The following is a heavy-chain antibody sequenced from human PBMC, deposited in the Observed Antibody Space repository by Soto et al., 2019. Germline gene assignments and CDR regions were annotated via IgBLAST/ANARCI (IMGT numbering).Heavy chain of an antibody. J-gene: IGHJ5*02. CDR1: GYSFSAYY. D-gene: IGHD1-1*01. CDR3: ARDAGQLLTNGFDP. Sequence: QVHLVQSGAEVTRPGASVKVSCKTSGYSFSAYYINWLRQAPGQGLEWMAWINPDSGGTYFAPKFHGRVTLTRDTSISTAYMELTRLKSDDTAVYYCARDAGQLLTNGFDPWGQGTLVTVSS. V-gene: IGHV1-2*02. CDR2: INPDSGGT.